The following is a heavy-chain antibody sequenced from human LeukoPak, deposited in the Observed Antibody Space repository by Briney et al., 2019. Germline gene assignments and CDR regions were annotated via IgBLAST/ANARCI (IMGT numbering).Heavy chain of an antibody. V-gene: IGHV3-48*01. D-gene: IGHD2-15*01. CDR1: GFIFSTYS. CDR2: ISSSSSTI. CDR3: ARGSREDIYYYYYMDV. J-gene: IGHJ6*03. Sequence: PSGGSLRLSCAASGFIFSTYSINWVRQAPGKGPEWVSYISSSSSTIYYADSVKGRFTISRDNAKNSLYLQMNSLRAEDTAVYYCARGSREDIYYYYYMDVWGKGTTVTVSS.